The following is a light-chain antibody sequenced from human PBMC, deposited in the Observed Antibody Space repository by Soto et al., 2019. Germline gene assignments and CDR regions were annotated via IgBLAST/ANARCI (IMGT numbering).Light chain of an antibody. Sequence: EIVLTQSPGTLSLSPGERATLSCRASQSVSSSHLAWYQQKPGLAPRLLIYGASSRATGIPDRFGGSGSGTDFTLTISRLEPEDFAVYYCQQYGSSPLAFGGGTKVDIK. J-gene: IGKJ4*01. V-gene: IGKV3-20*01. CDR1: QSVSSSH. CDR3: QQYGSSPLA. CDR2: GAS.